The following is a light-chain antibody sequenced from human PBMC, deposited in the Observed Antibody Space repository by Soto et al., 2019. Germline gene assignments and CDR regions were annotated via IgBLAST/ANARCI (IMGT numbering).Light chain of an antibody. V-gene: IGLV2-14*01. CDR3: SSYTSSSTRA. CDR1: SSDVGGYNY. Sequence: QSVLTQPASVSGSPGQSITISCTGTSSDVGGYNYVSWYQQHPGKAPKLMIYEVSNRPSGVSNRFSGSKSGNTAYLTISGLQAEDEADYYCSSYTSSSTRAFGGGTKLTVL. CDR2: EVS. J-gene: IGLJ3*02.